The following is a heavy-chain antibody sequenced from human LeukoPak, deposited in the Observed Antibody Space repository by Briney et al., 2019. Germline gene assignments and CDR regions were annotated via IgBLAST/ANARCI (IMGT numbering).Heavy chain of an antibody. V-gene: IGHV4-61*02. Sequence: SQTLSLTCTVPGGSISSGSYYWSWIRQPAGKGLEWIGRIYTSGSTNYNPSLKSRVTISVDTSKNQFSLKLSSVTAADTAVYYCARDRAVTTSLDYYYYYMDVWGKGTTVTVSS. CDR3: ARDRAVTTSLDYYYYYMDV. CDR2: IYTSGST. CDR1: GGSISSGSYY. J-gene: IGHJ6*03. D-gene: IGHD4-17*01.